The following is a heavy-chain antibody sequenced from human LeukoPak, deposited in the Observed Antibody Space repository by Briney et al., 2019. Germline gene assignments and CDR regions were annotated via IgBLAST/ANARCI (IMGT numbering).Heavy chain of an antibody. D-gene: IGHD2-8*01. V-gene: IGHV3-43*02. CDR3: AKDRYCSDGVCSGSFDY. Sequence: GGSLRLSCAASGFTFDDYAMHGVRQAPGKGLEWVSLISVDGGRTYYADSVKGRFIISRDNSKNSLYLQLNSLRTGDTALYYCAKDRYCSDGVCSGSFDYWGQGTLVTVSA. CDR1: GFTFDDYA. J-gene: IGHJ4*02. CDR2: ISVDGGRT.